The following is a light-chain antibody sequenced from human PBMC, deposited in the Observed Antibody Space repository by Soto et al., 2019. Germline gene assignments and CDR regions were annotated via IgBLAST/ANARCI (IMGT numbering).Light chain of an antibody. CDR1: QSVSSSY. CDR3: QQYGSSPFT. J-gene: IGKJ3*01. CDR2: HIS. Sequence: EIVLTQSPGTLSLSPGERASLSCRASQSVSSSYLAWYQQKPGQAPRLLIYHISSRDTGIPDRFSGSGSGTDFTLTISRLEPEDFAVYYCQQYGSSPFTFGPGTKVDIK. V-gene: IGKV3-20*01.